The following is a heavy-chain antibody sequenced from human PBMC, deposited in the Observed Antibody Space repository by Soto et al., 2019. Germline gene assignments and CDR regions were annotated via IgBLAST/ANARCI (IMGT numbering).Heavy chain of an antibody. V-gene: IGHV1-8*01. Sequence: ASVKVSCKASGYTFSDHDINWVRQASGQGPEWLGWMNPNSGDTGYAQNFQGRVTMTRDTSKRTAYMELSSLRSEDTAVYYCARVRTDYDFWSGYYTPWFDPWGQGTLVTVSS. CDR1: GYTFSDHD. CDR2: MNPNSGDT. J-gene: IGHJ5*02. CDR3: ARVRTDYDFWSGYYTPWFDP. D-gene: IGHD3-3*01.